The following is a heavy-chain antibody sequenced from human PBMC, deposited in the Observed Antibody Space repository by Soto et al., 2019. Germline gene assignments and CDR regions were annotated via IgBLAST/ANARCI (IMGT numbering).Heavy chain of an antibody. Sequence: SETLSLTCTVSGGSISSSSYYWGWIRQPSGKGLEWIGSIYYSGSTYYNPSLKSRVTISVDTSKNQFSLKLSSVTAADTAVYYCASYIVLMVYDPGGFDYWGQGTLVTVS. V-gene: IGHV4-39*01. J-gene: IGHJ4*02. CDR2: IYYSGST. D-gene: IGHD2-8*01. CDR1: GGSISSSSYY. CDR3: ASYIVLMVYDPGGFDY.